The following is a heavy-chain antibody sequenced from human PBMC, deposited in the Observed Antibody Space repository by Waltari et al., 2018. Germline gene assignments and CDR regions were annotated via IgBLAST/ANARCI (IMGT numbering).Heavy chain of an antibody. V-gene: IGHV3-48*04. Sequence: EVQLVESGGGLVQPGGSLRLSCAASGFTFSSYRMTWVRPAPGKGLEWVSYISSSSSTIYYADSVKGRFTISRDNAKNSLYLQMNSLRAEDTAVYYCARGGVTIFTNWFDPWGQGTLVTVSS. CDR3: ARGGVTIFTNWFDP. CDR1: GFTFSSYR. CDR2: ISSSSSTI. D-gene: IGHD3-3*01. J-gene: IGHJ5*02.